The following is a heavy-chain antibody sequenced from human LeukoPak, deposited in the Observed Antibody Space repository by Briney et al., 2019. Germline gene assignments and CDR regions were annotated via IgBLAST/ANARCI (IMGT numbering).Heavy chain of an antibody. J-gene: IGHJ4*02. CDR2: VSGSGGST. CDR3: AKDHPDSFDRY. D-gene: IGHD3-22*01. V-gene: IGHV3-23*01. CDR1: GFTFSSSA. Sequence: PGGSLRLSCVGSGFTFSSSAMKWVRQAPGKGLEWVSTVSGSGGSTYYADSVKGRFTISRVNSKNTLYLQMNSLRAEDTAVYYCAKDHPDSFDRYWGQGTLVTVSS.